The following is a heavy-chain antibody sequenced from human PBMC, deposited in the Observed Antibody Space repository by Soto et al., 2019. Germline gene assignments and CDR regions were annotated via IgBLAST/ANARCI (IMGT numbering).Heavy chain of an antibody. D-gene: IGHD6-6*01. CDR2: IIPIFGTA. J-gene: IGHJ6*02. V-gene: IGHV1-69*13. Sequence: GASVKVSCKASGGTFSSYAISWVRQAPGQGLEWMGGIIPIFGTANYAQKFQGRVTITADESTSTAYMELSSLRSEDTAVYYCARDGVYSSSSGGSFGYYYYYGMDVWGQGTTVTVS. CDR1: GGTFSSYA. CDR3: ARDGVYSSSSGGSFGYYYYYGMDV.